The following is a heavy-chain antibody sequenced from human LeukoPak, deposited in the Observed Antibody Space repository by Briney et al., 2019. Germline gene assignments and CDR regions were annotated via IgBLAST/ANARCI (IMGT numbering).Heavy chain of an antibody. CDR1: GFTFSSYA. D-gene: IGHD3-9*01. J-gene: IGHJ4*02. Sequence: GGSLRLSCAASGFTFSSYAMSWVRQAPGKGLEWVSAISGSGGSTYYADSVKGRFTISRDNSKNTLYLQMNSLGAEDTAVYYCAKAKTLRYFDWLLFDYWGQGTLVTVSS. V-gene: IGHV3-23*01. CDR3: AKAKTLRYFDWLLFDY. CDR2: ISGSGGST.